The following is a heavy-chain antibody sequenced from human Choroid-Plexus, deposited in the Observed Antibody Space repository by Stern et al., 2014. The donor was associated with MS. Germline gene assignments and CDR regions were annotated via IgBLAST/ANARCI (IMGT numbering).Heavy chain of an antibody. CDR1: GFLLRTDGVG. CDR2: IYWDDDM. D-gene: IGHD3-10*01. V-gene: IGHV2-5*02. CDR3: ARRVPSMVRGVTFFDY. J-gene: IGHJ4*02. Sequence: QITLKESGPTLVKPTQTLTLTCTFSGFLLRTDGVGVGWIRQPPGKALEWLALIYWDDDMRYSPSLNNRLTITQDTSKNQVVLTMINMDPVDTATYYCARRVPSMVRGVTFFDYWGQGTLVTVSS.